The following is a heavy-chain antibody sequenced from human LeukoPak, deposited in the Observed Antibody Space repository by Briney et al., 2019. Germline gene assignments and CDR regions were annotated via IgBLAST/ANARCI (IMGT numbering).Heavy chain of an antibody. D-gene: IGHD6-13*01. CDR2: IKPDGTTK. Sequence: GGSLRLSCAASGFPFSSYLMTWVRQAPGKGLEWVANIKPDGTTKFYVDSVKGRFTISRDNALNSLYLQMNSLRAEDTAIYYCARSIPYGTTWYGRSDYWGQGTLVTVSS. CDR1: GFPFSSYL. J-gene: IGHJ4*02. CDR3: ARSIPYGTTWYGRSDY. V-gene: IGHV3-7*03.